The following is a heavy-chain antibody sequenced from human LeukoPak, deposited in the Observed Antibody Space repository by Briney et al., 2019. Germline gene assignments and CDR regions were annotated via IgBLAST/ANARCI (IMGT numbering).Heavy chain of an antibody. D-gene: IGHD2-2*01. J-gene: IGHJ5*02. CDR1: GYTFTSYG. CDR3: ARANIVVVPAARRWFDP. Sequence: GASVKVSCKASGYTFTSYGISWVRQAPGQGLEWMGWISAYNGNTNYAQRLRGRVTMTTDTSTSTAYMELRSLRSDDTAVYYCARANIVVVPAARRWFDPWGQGTLVTVSS. V-gene: IGHV1-18*01. CDR2: ISAYNGNT.